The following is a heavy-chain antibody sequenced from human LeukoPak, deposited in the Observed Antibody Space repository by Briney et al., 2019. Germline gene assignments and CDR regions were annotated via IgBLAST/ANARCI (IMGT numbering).Heavy chain of an antibody. J-gene: IGHJ4*02. V-gene: IGHV3-30*02. D-gene: IGHD4-11*01. CDR3: AKVYSVTTSLDY. CDR1: GFTFSSYG. Sequence: GRSLRLSCAASGFTFSSYGMHWVRQAPGKGLEWVAFIRYDGSNKYYADSVKGRFTISRDNSKNTLYLQMNSLRAEDTAVYYCAKVYSVTTSLDYWGQGTLVTVSS. CDR2: IRYDGSNK.